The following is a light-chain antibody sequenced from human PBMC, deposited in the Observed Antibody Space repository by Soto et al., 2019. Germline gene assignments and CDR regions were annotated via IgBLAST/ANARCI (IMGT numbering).Light chain of an antibody. CDR1: QSISRY. Sequence: DIQMTQSPSSLSASVGDRVTSTCRASQSISRYLNWYQQKPGTAPKLLIYTTSSLQSGVPSRFSGSGSGTDFTLTISSLQPEDFGTYYCQQTYSTPPITFGQGTRLEIK. CDR3: QQTYSTPPIT. V-gene: IGKV1-39*01. CDR2: TTS. J-gene: IGKJ5*01.